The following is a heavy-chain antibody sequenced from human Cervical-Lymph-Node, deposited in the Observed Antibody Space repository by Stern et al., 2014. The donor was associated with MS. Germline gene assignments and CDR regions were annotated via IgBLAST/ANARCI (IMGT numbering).Heavy chain of an antibody. V-gene: IGHV4-39*01. Sequence: QVQLVESGPGLVKPSETLSLTCTVSGGSISSSSYYWGWIRQPPGKGLEWIGSIYYSGSTYYNPSLKSRVTISVDTSKNQFSLKLSSVTAADTAVYYCARHSGRPSGYTDYWGQGTLVTVSS. CDR2: IYYSGST. D-gene: IGHD3-22*01. J-gene: IGHJ4*02. CDR3: ARHSGRPSGYTDY. CDR1: GGSISSSSYY.